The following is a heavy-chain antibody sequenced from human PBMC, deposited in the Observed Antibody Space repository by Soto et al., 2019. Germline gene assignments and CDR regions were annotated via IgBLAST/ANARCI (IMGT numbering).Heavy chain of an antibody. CDR3: ARSGYCTNGVCRQDSKNWFGP. Sequence: GGSLRLSCAASGFTFSSYSMNGVRQAPGKGLEWVSYISSSSSTIYYADSVKGRFTISRDNAKNSLYLQMNSLRAEDTAVYYCARSGYCTNGVCRQDSKNWFGPWGQGTLVTVSS. D-gene: IGHD2-8*01. J-gene: IGHJ5*02. V-gene: IGHV3-48*01. CDR1: GFTFSSYS. CDR2: ISSSSSTI.